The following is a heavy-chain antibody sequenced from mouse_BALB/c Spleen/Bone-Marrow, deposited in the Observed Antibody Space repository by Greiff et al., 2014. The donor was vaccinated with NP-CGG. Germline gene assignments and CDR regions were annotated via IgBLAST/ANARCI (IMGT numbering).Heavy chain of an antibody. CDR1: GFTFSSYG. J-gene: IGHJ2*01. CDR2: ISGGGST. D-gene: IGHD2-3*01. Sequence: EVKVVESGGGLVKPGGSLKLSCAASGFTFSSYGMSWVRQTPEKRLEWVASISGGGSTYYPDNVKGRFTISSDNARNILYLQMSGLRSEDTAMYYCARKGWLLFDYWGQGTTLTVSS. V-gene: IGHV5-6-5*01. CDR3: ARKGWLLFDY.